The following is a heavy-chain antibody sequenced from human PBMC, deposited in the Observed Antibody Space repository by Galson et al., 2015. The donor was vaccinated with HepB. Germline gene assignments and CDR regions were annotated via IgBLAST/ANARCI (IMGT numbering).Heavy chain of an antibody. V-gene: IGHV1-2*06. CDR2: INPNSGGT. CDR1: GYTFTGYY. Sequence: SVKVSCKASGYTFTGYYMHWVRQAPGQGLEWMGRINPNSGGTNYAQKFQGRVTMTRDTSISTAYMELSRLRSDDTAVYYCARGDYDILTGYYIFGSPLVDYWGQGTLVTVSS. CDR3: ARGDYDILTGYYIFGSPLVDY. D-gene: IGHD3-9*01. J-gene: IGHJ4*02.